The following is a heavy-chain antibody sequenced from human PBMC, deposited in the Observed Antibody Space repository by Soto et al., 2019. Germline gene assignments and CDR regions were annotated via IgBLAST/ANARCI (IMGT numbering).Heavy chain of an antibody. V-gene: IGHV4-59*08. CDR1: GGYISSYY. CDR3: ARQDSDSSRYWGLDV. D-gene: IGHD6-6*01. Sequence: SETMSLTCTVSGGYISSYYWSWIRQPTGKGLEWIGYIYYSGSTNYNPSLKSRVTISVDTSKNQFSLQLNSVTPEDTAVYYCARQDSDSSRYWGLDVWGQGTTVTVSS. J-gene: IGHJ6*02. CDR2: IYYSGST.